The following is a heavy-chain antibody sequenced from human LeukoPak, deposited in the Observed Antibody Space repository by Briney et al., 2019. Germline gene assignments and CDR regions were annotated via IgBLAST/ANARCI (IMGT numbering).Heavy chain of an antibody. CDR1: ELSLSTSGVG. J-gene: IGHJ4*02. D-gene: IGHD5-12*01. CDR3: AHIGGYDFRFDF. Sequence: SGPTLLHPTQTLTLTCTFSELSLSTSGVGVGWIRQPPGKALEWLALIYWDDDKRYSPSLKSRLTITKDTSKNQVVLTLTNLDPVDTATHYCAHIGGYDFRFDFWGQRTLVTVSS. V-gene: IGHV2-5*02. CDR2: IYWDDDK.